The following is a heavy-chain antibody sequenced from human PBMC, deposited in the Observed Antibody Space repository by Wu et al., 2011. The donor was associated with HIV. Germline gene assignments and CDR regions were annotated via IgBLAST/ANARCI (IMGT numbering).Heavy chain of an antibody. V-gene: IGHV1-18*01. D-gene: IGHD6-19*01. J-gene: IGHJ6*02. CDR2: ISAYNGDT. CDR1: GYTFTTYG. CDR3: AREGSSGWDLYYYYGMDV. Sequence: QVQLVQSGAEVKKPGASVKVSRKASGYTFTTYGISWVRQAPGQGLEWMGWISAYNGDTNYAQKFQGRVAMTTDTSTSTAFMELRSLRSDDTAVYYCAREGSSGWDLYYYYGMDVWGQGTTVTVSS.